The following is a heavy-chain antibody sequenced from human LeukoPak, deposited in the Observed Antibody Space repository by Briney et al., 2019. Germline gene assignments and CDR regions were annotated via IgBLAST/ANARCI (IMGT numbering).Heavy chain of an antibody. CDR3: ARHDGDYPLGY. D-gene: IGHD4-17*01. V-gene: IGHV4-39*01. CDR2: IYYSGST. J-gene: IGHJ4*02. Sequence: SETLSLTCTVSGGSISSSSYYWGWIRQPPGKGLEWIGSIYYSGSTYYNPSLKSRVTISVDTSKNQFSLKLSSVTAADTAVYYCARHDGDYPLGYWGQGTLVTVSS. CDR1: GGSISSSSYY.